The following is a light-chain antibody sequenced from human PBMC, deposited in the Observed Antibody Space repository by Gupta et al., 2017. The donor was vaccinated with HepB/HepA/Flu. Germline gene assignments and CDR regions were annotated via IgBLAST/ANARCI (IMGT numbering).Light chain of an antibody. Sequence: QSVLTPPPSPPRPPGQRITISFSGTSSNTGSNSVNWYQQLPGTAPKHLIFGNNRRPSGVPDRYSGSKSGTSASLAISGLQSEDEADYYCGTWDDSRKGGVFGGGTKLTVL. CDR2: GNN. V-gene: IGLV1-44*01. CDR1: SSNTGSNS. J-gene: IGLJ2*01. CDR3: GTWDDSRKGGV.